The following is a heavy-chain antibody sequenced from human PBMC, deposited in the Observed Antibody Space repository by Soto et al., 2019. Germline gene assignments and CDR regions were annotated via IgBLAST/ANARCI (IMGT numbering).Heavy chain of an antibody. Sequence: GESLKISCKGSGYSFTGYWIGWVRQMPGKGLEWMGIIYPGDSDTRYSPSFQGQVTISADKSISTAYLQWSSLKASDTAMYYCARLARIVATRYYYYGMDVWGQGTTVTVSS. CDR1: GYSFTGYW. V-gene: IGHV5-51*01. CDR2: IYPGDSDT. CDR3: ARLARIVATRYYYYGMDV. D-gene: IGHD5-12*01. J-gene: IGHJ6*02.